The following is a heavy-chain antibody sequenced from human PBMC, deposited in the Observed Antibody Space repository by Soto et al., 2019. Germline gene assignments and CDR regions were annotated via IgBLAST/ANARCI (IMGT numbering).Heavy chain of an antibody. V-gene: IGHV4-59*01. Sequence: PSETLSLTCTVSGGSISSYYWSWIRQPPGKGLEWIGYIYYSGSTNYNPSLKSRVTISVDTSKNQFSLKLSSVTAADTAVYYCARREMSRFDPWGQGTLVTVSS. CDR1: GGSISSYY. CDR2: IYYSGST. CDR3: ARREMSRFDP. J-gene: IGHJ5*02.